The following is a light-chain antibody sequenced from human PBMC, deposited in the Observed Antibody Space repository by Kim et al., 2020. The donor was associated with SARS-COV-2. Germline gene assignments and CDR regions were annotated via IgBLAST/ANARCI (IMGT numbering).Light chain of an antibody. Sequence: SYELTQPPSVSVAPGKTARITCGGNNIGSKSVHWYQQKPGQAPVLVMYADSDRPSGIPERFSGSNSGNTATLTISRVEAGDEADYYCQGWDSSSDHWVFG. CDR3: QGWDSSSDHWV. CDR2: ADS. J-gene: IGLJ3*02. V-gene: IGLV3-21*04. CDR1: NIGSKS.